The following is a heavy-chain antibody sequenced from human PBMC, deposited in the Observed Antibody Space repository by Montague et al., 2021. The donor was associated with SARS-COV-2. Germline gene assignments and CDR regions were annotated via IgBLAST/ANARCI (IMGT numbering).Heavy chain of an antibody. CDR2: TYYRPTWYN. CDR1: GDSVSSNDAA. CDR3: ALQFGITWYALDV. V-gene: IGHV6-1*01. D-gene: IGHD4-11*01. Sequence: CAISGDSVSSNDAAWNWIRQSPSRGLEWLGRTYYRPTWYNDYAVSVTGRITINPDTSKNQFSLQLNSVTPEDTAVYYCALQFGITWYALDVWGQGTTVTVSS. J-gene: IGHJ6*02.